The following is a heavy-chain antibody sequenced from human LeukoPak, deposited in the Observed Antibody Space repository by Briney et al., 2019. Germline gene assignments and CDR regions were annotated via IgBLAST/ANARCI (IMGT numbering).Heavy chain of an antibody. D-gene: IGHD2-15*01. CDR1: GFTFSSYG. J-gene: IGHJ4*02. CDR2: ISYDGSNK. V-gene: IGHV3-30*18. CDR3: AKGWWYFDY. Sequence: GGSLRLSCAASGFTFSSYGMHWVRQAPGKGLEWVAVISYDGSNKYYADSVKGRFTISRDNSKNTLYLQMNSLRAEDTAVYYCAKGWWYFDYWGQGTLVTASS.